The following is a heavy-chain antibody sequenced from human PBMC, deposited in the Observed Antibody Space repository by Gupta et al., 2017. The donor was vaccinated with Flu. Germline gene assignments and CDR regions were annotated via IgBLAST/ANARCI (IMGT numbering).Heavy chain of an antibody. V-gene: IGHV4-59*01. Sequence: QVQLQESGPGLVKPSETLSLTCTVSGGSISSYYWSWIRQPPGKGLEWIGYIYYSGSTNYNPSLKRRVTISVDTSKNQFSLKLSSVTAADTAVYYCARDRYYDSSGYHYGMDVWGQGTTVTVSS. CDR1: GGSISSYY. CDR3: ARDRYYDSSGYHYGMDV. J-gene: IGHJ6*02. CDR2: IYYSGST. D-gene: IGHD3-22*01.